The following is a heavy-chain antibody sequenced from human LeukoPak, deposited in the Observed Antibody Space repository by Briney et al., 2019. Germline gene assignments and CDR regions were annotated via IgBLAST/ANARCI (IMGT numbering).Heavy chain of an antibody. CDR1: GGSISSSSYY. CDR2: IYYSGST. Sequence: PSETLSLTCTVSGGSISSSSYYWGWIRQPPGKGLEWIGSIYYSGSTYYNPSLKSRVTISVDTSKNQFSLKLRSVTAADTAVYYCARVRFPAYYFDYWGQGTLVTVSS. V-gene: IGHV4-39*01. D-gene: IGHD2-21*01. J-gene: IGHJ4*02. CDR3: ARVRFPAYYFDY.